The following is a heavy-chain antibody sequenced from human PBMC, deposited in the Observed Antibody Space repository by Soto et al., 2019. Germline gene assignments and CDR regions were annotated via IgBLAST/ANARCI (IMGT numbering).Heavy chain of an antibody. J-gene: IGHJ6*03. D-gene: IGHD1-26*01. Sequence: EVQLLESGGGLVQPGGSLRLSCAASGFTFSSYAMSWVRQAPGKGLEWVSAISGSGGSTYYADSVKGRFTISRDNSKNTLYLQMNSQRAEDTAVYYCAKLLAPSSYYYMDVWGKGTTVTVSS. CDR1: GFTFSSYA. V-gene: IGHV3-23*01. CDR2: ISGSGGST. CDR3: AKLLAPSSYYYMDV.